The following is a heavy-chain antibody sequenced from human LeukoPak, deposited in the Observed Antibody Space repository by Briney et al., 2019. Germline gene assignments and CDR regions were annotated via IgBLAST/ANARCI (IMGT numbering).Heavy chain of an antibody. CDR3: ARDQRVVPATRGMDV. CDR1: GYTFTSYE. CDR2: MNPDNGRA. D-gene: IGHD2-2*01. Sequence: ASVKVSCRASGYTFTSYEINWLRQASGQGPEWMGWMNPDNGRAGYAQKFQGRVTMTSDFSISTVYMELSSLRSEDTAVYYCARDQRVVPATRGMDVWGQGTTVTVSS. J-gene: IGHJ6*02. V-gene: IGHV1-8*01.